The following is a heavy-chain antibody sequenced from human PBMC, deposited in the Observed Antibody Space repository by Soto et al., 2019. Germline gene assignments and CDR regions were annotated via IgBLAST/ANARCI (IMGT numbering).Heavy chain of an antibody. CDR2: ISYDGSNK. V-gene: IGHV3-30-3*01. CDR3: AKDGGDIVVVVAATLWSPAEQYFQH. CDR1: GFTFSSYA. J-gene: IGHJ1*01. Sequence: GGSLRLSCAASGFTFSSYAMHWVRQAPGKGLEWVAVISYDGSNKYYADSVKGRFTISRDNSKNTLYLQMNSLRAEDTAVYYCAKDGGDIVVVVAATLWSPAEQYFQHWGQGTLVTV. D-gene: IGHD2-15*01.